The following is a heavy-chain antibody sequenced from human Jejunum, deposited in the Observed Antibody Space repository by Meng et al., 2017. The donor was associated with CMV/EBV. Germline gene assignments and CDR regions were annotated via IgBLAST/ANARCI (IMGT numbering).Heavy chain of an antibody. CDR1: GDSISSGNYY. V-gene: IGHV4-61*02. D-gene: IGHD1-1*01. Sequence: QVQLQESGQGLVKPSKTLSLTCTVSGDSISSGNYYWSWIRQPAGKGLEWSGRFYTRGSTHYNASLKSRVTISVDTSKNQFSLQLTSVTGADTAVYYCARNEDGYFDYWGQGILVTVSS. CDR2: FYTRGST. J-gene: IGHJ4*02. CDR3: ARNEDGYFDY.